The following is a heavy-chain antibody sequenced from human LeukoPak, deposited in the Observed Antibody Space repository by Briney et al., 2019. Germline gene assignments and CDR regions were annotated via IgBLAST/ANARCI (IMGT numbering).Heavy chain of an antibody. V-gene: IGHV1-18*01. CDR2: INTYNGNT. J-gene: IGHJ4*02. CDR3: ARDKGSSWEGIAVAGY. Sequence: ASVKVSCKASGYTFTSYGISWVRQAPGQGLEWMGWINTYNGNTNYAQKLQGRVAMTTDTSTSTAYMELRSLRSDDTAVYYCARDKGSSWEGIAVAGYWGQGTLVTVS. D-gene: IGHD6-19*01. CDR1: GYTFTSYG.